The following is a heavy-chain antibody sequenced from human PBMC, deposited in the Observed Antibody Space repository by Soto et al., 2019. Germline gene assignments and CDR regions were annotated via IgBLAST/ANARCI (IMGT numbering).Heavy chain of an antibody. J-gene: IGHJ4*02. CDR1: GFTFRSYW. CDR3: TKGISRVHTDPNIPG. D-gene: IGHD5-18*01. CDR2: IKHDGSEK. Sequence: EVQLVESGGGMVQPGGSLRLSCAASGFTFRSYWMSWVRQTPGKGLEWVANIKHDGSEKNYVDSVKGRFTISRDNVKDSLYLQMNSLRAEDTALYYCTKGISRVHTDPNIPGWGQGTLVTVSS. V-gene: IGHV3-7*01.